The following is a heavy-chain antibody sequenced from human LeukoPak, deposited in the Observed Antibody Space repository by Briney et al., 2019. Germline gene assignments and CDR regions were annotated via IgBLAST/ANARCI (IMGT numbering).Heavy chain of an antibody. Sequence: GASVKVSCEASGYTFTGYYMHWVRQVPGQALEWMGWINPNSGGTNYAQKLQGRVTMTRDTSITTAYMELSRLRSDDTAVYYCARGFSSWYLSPYYLEYCGQGTPVTVSS. D-gene: IGHD6-13*01. CDR1: GYTFTGYY. V-gene: IGHV1-2*02. J-gene: IGHJ4*02. CDR2: INPNSGGT. CDR3: ARGFSSWYLSPYYLEY.